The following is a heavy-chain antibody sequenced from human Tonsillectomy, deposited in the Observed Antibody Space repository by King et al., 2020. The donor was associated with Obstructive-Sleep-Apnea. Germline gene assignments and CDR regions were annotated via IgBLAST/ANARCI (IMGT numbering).Heavy chain of an antibody. Sequence: VQLVESGGGVVQPGRSLRLSCAASGFTFSSYAMHWVRQAPGKGLEWVAVISYDGSNKYYADSVKGRFTISRDNSKNTLYLQMNSLRAEDTAVYYCAREIRSGFGELYDAFDIWGQGTMVTVSS. CDR2: ISYDGSNK. J-gene: IGHJ3*02. D-gene: IGHD3-10*01. CDR3: AREIRSGFGELYDAFDI. V-gene: IGHV3-30-3*01. CDR1: GFTFSSYA.